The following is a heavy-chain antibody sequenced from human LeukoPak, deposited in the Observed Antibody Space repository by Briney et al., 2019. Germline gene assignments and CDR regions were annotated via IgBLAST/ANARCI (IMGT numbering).Heavy chain of an antibody. Sequence: GGSLRLSWAASGFTFDDYAMHWVRQAPGKGLEWVSGISWNSGRIGYADSVKGRFTISRDKAKNSLYLQMNSLRAEDTALYYCAKDITPYSSSWYVCLDYWGQGTLVTVSS. V-gene: IGHV3-9*01. CDR3: AKDITPYSSSWYVCLDY. CDR1: GFTFDDYA. J-gene: IGHJ4*02. CDR2: ISWNSGRI. D-gene: IGHD6-13*01.